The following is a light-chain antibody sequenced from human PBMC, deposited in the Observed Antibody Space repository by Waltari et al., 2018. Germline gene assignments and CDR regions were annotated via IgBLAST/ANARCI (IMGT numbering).Light chain of an antibody. CDR3: FSFTPTSRLAM. CDR2: GVT. CDR1: SHYIGGHDF. V-gene: IGLV2-14*03. Sequence: QSALTRPASLSGSPGHAITLPCTGTSHYIGGHDFVSLYQQHPGQAPKLLIYGVTKRASGIASRFSGSKSGNTASLTISGLQAEDEADYYCFSFTPTSRLAMFAGGTKLTV. J-gene: IGLJ3*02.